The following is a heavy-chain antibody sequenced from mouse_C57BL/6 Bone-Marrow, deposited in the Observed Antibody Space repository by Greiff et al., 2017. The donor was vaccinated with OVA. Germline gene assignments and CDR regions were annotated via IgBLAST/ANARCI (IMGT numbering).Heavy chain of an antibody. D-gene: IGHD4-1*01. Sequence: LVESGAELARPGASVKMSCKASGYTFTSYTMHWVKQRPGQGLEWIGYINPSSGYTKYNQKFKDKATLTADKSSSTAYMQLSSLTSEDSAVYYCARPLTGPMDYWGQGTSVTVSS. CDR3: ARPLTGPMDY. J-gene: IGHJ4*01. CDR1: GYTFTSYT. CDR2: INPSSGYT. V-gene: IGHV1-4*01.